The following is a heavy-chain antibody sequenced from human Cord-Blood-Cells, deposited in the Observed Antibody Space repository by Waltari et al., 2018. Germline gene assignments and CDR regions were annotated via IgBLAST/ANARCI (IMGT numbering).Heavy chain of an antibody. CDR2: INHSGST. V-gene: IGHV4-34*01. CDR3: AIEGFSGSYFGNY. Sequence: QVQLQQWGAGLLKPSETLSLTCAVYGGSFSGYYWSWIRQPPGKGLEWIGEINHSGSTNYNPSLKSRVTISVDTSKNQFSLKLSSVTAADTAVYYCAIEGFSGSYFGNYWGQGTLVTVSS. J-gene: IGHJ4*02. CDR1: GGSFSGYY. D-gene: IGHD1-26*01.